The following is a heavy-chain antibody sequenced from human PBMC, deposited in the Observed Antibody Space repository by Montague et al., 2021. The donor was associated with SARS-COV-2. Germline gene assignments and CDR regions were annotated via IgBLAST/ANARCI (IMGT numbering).Heavy chain of an antibody. V-gene: IGHV4-4*02. CDR1: GGSISSSNW. Sequence: SETLSLTCAVSGGSISSSNWWSWVRQPPGKGLEWIGEIYHRGSTNYNPSLKSRVTISVDKSKNQFSLKLSSVTAADTAVYYCASVIWFGELFSPEYGMGVWGQGTTVTVSS. J-gene: IGHJ6*02. CDR3: ASVIWFGELFSPEYGMGV. CDR2: IYHRGST. D-gene: IGHD3-10*01.